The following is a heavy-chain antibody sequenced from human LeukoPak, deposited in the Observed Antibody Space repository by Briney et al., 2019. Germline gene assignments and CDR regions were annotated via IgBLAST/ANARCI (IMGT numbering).Heavy chain of an antibody. Sequence: SETLSLTCTVSGGSISSYYGSWIRQPPGKGLEWIGYIHYSGSTNYNPSLKSRVTISVDTSKNQFSLKLSSVTAADTALYYCARHQVWATVITSYGMDVWGQGTTVTVSS. J-gene: IGHJ6*02. CDR1: GGSISSYY. CDR3: ARHQVWATVITSYGMDV. V-gene: IGHV4-59*08. CDR2: IHYSGST. D-gene: IGHD4-11*01.